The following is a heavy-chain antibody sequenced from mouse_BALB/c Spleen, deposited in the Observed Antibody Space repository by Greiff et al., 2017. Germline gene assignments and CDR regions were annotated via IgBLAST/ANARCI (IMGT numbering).Heavy chain of an antibody. J-gene: IGHJ1*01. CDR2: ISYSGST. CDR1: GDSITSGY. Sequence: EVQLQQSGPSLVKPSQTLSLTCSVTGDSITSGYWNWIRKFPGNKLEYMGYISYSGSTYYNPSLKSRISITRDTSKNQYYLQLNSVTTEDTATYYCARENYGNYPNWYFDVWGAGTTVTVSS. D-gene: IGHD2-1*01. V-gene: IGHV3-8*02. CDR3: ARENYGNYPNWYFDV.